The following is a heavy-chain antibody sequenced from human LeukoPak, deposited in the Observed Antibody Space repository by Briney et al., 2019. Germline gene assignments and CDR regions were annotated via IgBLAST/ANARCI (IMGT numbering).Heavy chain of an antibody. CDR3: AREIRYYYYMDV. J-gene: IGHJ6*03. CDR1: GGTFISYT. V-gene: IGHV1-69*04. Sequence: SVKVSCKASGGTFISYTISWVRQAPGQGLEWMGRIIPILGIANYAQKFQGRVTIAADKSTRTGYMELSSLRSEDTAVYYCAREIRYYYYMDVWGKGTTVTVSS. CDR2: IIPILGIA.